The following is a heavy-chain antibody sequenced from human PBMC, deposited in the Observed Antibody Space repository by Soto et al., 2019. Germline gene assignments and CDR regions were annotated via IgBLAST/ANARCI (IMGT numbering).Heavy chain of an antibody. Sequence: PSETLSLTCTVSGGSISSYYWSWIRQPPGKGLEWIGYIYYSGSTNYNPSLKSRVTISVDTSKNQFSLKLSSVTAADTAVYYCASEDYDSSGGGFDYWGQGTLVNVSS. CDR2: IYYSGST. D-gene: IGHD3-22*01. CDR1: GGSISSYY. V-gene: IGHV4-59*01. CDR3: ASEDYDSSGGGFDY. J-gene: IGHJ4*02.